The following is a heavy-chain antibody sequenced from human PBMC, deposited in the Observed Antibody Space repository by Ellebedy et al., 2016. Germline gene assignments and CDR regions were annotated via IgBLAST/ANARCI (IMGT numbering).Heavy chain of an antibody. CDR1: GDSISRYY. Sequence: GSLRLSCTVSGDSISRYYWSWIWQSPGKGPEWIGYVYYSGSTSYNPSLKSRVTISVDRSKNQFSLKLRSVTTADTAVYYCARSVGDYGPSWFDPWGQGNLVTVSS. V-gene: IGHV4-59*01. D-gene: IGHD4-17*01. J-gene: IGHJ5*02. CDR3: ARSVGDYGPSWFDP. CDR2: VYYSGST.